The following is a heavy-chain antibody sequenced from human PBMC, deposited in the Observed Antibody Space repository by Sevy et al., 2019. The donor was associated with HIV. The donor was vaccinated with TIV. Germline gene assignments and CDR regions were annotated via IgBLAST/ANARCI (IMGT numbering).Heavy chain of an antibody. V-gene: IGHV1-2*02. CDR3: TRDDIYTHPWEFDW. D-gene: IGHD1-26*01. CDR2: INPNNGDS. Sequence: ASVKVSCKSSGYTFTDYYMHWVRQAPGQGLEWMGWINPNNGDSRSAQKFQGRVTLTRDMSISTAYMELSRLSSADTAIYFCTRDDIYTHPWEFDWWSHGALVTVSS. CDR1: GYTFTDYY. J-gene: IGHJ4*01.